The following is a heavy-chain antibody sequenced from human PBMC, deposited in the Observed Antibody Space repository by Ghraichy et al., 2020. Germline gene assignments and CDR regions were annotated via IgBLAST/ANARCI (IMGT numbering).Heavy chain of an antibody. V-gene: IGHV4-34*01. CDR1: GGSFSGYY. Sequence: SETLSLTCAVYGGSFSGYYWSWIRQPPGKGLEWIGEINHSGSTNYNPSLKSRVTISVDTSKNQFSLKLSSVTAADTAVYYCARGHIVVVTAIIGYYYYGMHVLGQGTTVTGSS. D-gene: IGHD2-21*02. CDR3: ARGHIVVVTAIIGYYYYGMHV. J-gene: IGHJ6*02. CDR2: INHSGST.